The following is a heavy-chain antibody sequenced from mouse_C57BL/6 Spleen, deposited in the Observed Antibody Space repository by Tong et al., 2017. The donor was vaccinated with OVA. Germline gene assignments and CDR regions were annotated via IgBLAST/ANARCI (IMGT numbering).Heavy chain of an antibody. J-gene: IGHJ4*01. Sequence: VQLQESGPGLVAPSQSLSITCTVSGFSLTSYAISWVRQPPGKGLEWLVVIWSDGSTTYNSALKSRLSISKDNSKSQVFLKMNSLQTDDTAMYYCARALLWYPCYAMDYWGQGTSVTVSS. CDR1: GFSLTSYA. D-gene: IGHD2-1*01. CDR2: IWSDGST. V-gene: IGHV2-6*03. CDR3: ARALLWYPCYAMDY.